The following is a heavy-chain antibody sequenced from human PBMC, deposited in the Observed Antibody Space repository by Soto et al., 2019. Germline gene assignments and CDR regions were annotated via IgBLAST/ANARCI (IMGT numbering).Heavy chain of an antibody. CDR3: AGDLGQVRAFYI. J-gene: IGHJ3*02. Sequence: SVKVSCKASGGTFSSYAISWVRQAPGQGLEWMGGIIPIFGTANYAQKFQGRVTITADESTSTAYMELSGLRSEDTAVYYCAGDLGQVRAFYIWGQGTMGTGS. CDR1: GGTFSSYA. D-gene: IGHD1-26*01. V-gene: IGHV1-69*13. CDR2: IIPIFGTA.